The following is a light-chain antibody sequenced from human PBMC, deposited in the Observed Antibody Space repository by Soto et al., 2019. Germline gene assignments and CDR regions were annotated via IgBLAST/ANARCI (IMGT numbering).Light chain of an antibody. CDR1: HNVNSN. CDR2: GAS. V-gene: IGKV3-15*01. J-gene: IGKJ4*01. CDR3: QQYQNWPLA. Sequence: EIVMTQSPATLPVSPGETATLSCRASHNVNSNIAWYQQRPGQATRLLIYGASTRATGIPARFSGSGSGTEFTLTISSLQSEDFAVYYCQQYQNWPLAFGGGTKVDIK.